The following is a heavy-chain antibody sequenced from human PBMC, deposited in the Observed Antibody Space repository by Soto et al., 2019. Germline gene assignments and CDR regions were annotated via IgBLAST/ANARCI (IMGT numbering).Heavy chain of an antibody. CDR2: IYYSGST. D-gene: IGHD5-18*01. J-gene: IGHJ4*02. Sequence: QVQLQESGPGLVKPSQTLSLTCTVSGGSISIGDYYWSWIRQPPGKGLEWIVYIYYSGSTYYNPSLQCRVTISVDTSKNHYSLKLSSVTAADTAVYYCACNSYGYNFYDYWGQGTLVTVSS. CDR1: GGSISIGDYY. CDR3: ACNSYGYNFYDY. V-gene: IGHV4-30-4*01.